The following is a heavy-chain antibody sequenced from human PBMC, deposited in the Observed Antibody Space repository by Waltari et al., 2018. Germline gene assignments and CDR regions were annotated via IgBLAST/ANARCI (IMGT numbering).Heavy chain of an antibody. CDR3: ARALDDYGDCYFDY. Sequence: QVQLQESGPGLVKPSQTLSLTCTVSGGSISSGSYYWSWIRQPAGKGLEWIGYIYTSGSTNYHPSLKSRVTISVDTSKNQFSLKLSSVTAADTAVYYCARALDDYGDCYFDYWGQGTLVTVSS. D-gene: IGHD4-17*01. J-gene: IGHJ4*02. CDR1: GGSISSGSYY. CDR2: IYTSGST. V-gene: IGHV4-61*09.